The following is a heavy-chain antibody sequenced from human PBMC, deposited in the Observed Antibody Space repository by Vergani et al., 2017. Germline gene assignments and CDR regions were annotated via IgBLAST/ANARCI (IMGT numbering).Heavy chain of an antibody. CDR3: ARTGPDGGYFCGMDV. Sequence: QLQLQESGPGLVKPSETPSLTCTVSGGSISSSSNYWGWLRQTPGKGLEWIGSIYYTGSTYYNPSLKSRVTISVDTSKKPFSLMLSSMTAADTTVYYCARTGPDGGYFCGMDVWGQGTTVTVSS. D-gene: IGHD1-14*01. CDR1: GGSISSSSNY. CDR2: IYYTGST. V-gene: IGHV4-39*01. J-gene: IGHJ6*02.